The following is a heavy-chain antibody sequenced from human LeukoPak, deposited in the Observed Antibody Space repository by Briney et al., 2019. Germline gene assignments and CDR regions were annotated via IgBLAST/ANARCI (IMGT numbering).Heavy chain of an antibody. J-gene: IGHJ4*02. CDR2: VDPRDGGT. CDR3: ARSKREQLYDY. D-gene: IGHD6-13*01. CDR1: GNTLTELS. V-gene: IGHV1-24*01. Sequence: ASVKVSCKVSGNTLTELSMHWVRQAPGKGLEWMGGVDPRDGGTFYEQRFQGRVTMTEDTSTDTAYMELSRLRSDGTAVYYCARSKREQLYDYWGQGTLVTVSS.